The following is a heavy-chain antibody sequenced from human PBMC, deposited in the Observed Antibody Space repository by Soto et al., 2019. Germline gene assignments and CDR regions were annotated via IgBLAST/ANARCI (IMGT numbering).Heavy chain of an antibody. CDR2: IYHSGTT. CDR3: ATVRANQLLGSFDP. J-gene: IGHJ5*02. Sequence: QVQLQESGPGLVKPSQTLSLTCTVSGGSISSGGYYWSWIRQHPGKGLEWIGYIYHSGTTYYNPSLTSPVTTSVDTSKNPFSLKLTSVTAADTAVYYCATVRANQLLGSFDPWGQGTLVTVSS. CDR1: GGSISSGGYY. V-gene: IGHV4-31*01. D-gene: IGHD2-2*01.